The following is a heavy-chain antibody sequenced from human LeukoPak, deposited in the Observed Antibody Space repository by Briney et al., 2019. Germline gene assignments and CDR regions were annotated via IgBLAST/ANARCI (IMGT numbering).Heavy chain of an antibody. CDR3: ARGAYGDYDS. D-gene: IGHD4-17*01. V-gene: IGHV3-74*01. CDR1: GFTFSRFW. CDR2: IDTDGSTT. J-gene: IGHJ5*01. Sequence: GGSLRLSCAASGFTFSRFWMHWVRQPPGKGLVWVSRIDTDGSTTTYADSVQGRFTISRDNSKNTLYLQMSGLRAEDTAVYFCARGAYGDYDSWGQGTLVTVSS.